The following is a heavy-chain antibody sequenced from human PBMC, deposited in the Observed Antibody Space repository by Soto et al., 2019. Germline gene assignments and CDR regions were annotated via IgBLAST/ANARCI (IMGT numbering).Heavy chain of an antibody. Sequence: EVQLLEYGGGLVQRGESLRLSCVASGFTFNKYAMTWVRQAPGKGLEWVSSISGSCSTTYYADSVKGRFTISRDNSKNTVYLHMNTLSTEDTAVYYCAPTRYDYGDDAVGYWGQGTLVTVSS. CDR1: GFTFNKYA. J-gene: IGHJ4*01. V-gene: IGHV3-23*01. D-gene: IGHD4-17*01. CDR2: ISGSCSTT. CDR3: APTRYDYGDDAVGY.